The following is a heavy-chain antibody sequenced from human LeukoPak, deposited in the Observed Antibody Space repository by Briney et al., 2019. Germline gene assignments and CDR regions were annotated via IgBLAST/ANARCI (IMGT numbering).Heavy chain of an antibody. CDR3: ARDTALWTFDI. D-gene: IGHD2-21*02. CDR1: GDSISSGSYY. V-gene: IGHV4-61*02. CDR2: IYTSGSTINNPSLKNT. Sequence: SETLSLTCTVSGDSISSGSYYWTWLRQPAGKGLEWIGRIYTSGSTINNPSLKNTNYNTSLKSRLTVSVDRSKNQFSLKMTSVTAADTAMYYCARDTALWTFDIWGQGTMVTVSS. J-gene: IGHJ3*02.